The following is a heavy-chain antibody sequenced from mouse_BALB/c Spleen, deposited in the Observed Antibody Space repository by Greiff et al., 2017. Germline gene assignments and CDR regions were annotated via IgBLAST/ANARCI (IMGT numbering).Heavy chain of an antibody. D-gene: IGHD1-1*01. CDR2: ISSGSSTI. CDR1: GFTFSSYG. J-gene: IGHJ2*01. Sequence: EVQLVESGGGLVQPGGSRKLSCAASGFTFSSYGMHWVRQAPEKGLEWVAYISSGSSTIYYADTVKGRFTISRDNPKNTLFLQMTSLRSEDTAMYYCAKSDYGFDYWGQGTTLTVSS. V-gene: IGHV5-17*02. CDR3: AKSDYGFDY.